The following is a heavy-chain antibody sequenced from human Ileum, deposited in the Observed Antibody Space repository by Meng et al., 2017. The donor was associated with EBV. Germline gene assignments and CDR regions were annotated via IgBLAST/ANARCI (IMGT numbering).Heavy chain of an antibody. CDR2: IRAYNGDT. Sequence: VPLVPAGAAGNKPGGSRKGSCQASGYTCTTSGLSWVRQAPGQGLAWMGLIRAYNGDTNSAEKFQERVIMATDTSTSTAYMELVSLRSDDPAVYYCARTIYFDYDSPLLAGWFDPWGQGTLVTVSS. J-gene: IGHJ5*02. CDR3: ARTIYFDYDSPLLAGWFDP. CDR1: GYTCTTSG. D-gene: IGHD3-9*01. V-gene: IGHV1-18*01.